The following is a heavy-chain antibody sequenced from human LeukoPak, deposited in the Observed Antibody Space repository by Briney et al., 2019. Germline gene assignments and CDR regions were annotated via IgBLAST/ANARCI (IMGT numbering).Heavy chain of an antibody. CDR3: ARGYSGYFYY. Sequence: GGSLRLSCAASGFTFSSYWMHWVRQAPGKGLVWVSRIDGDGSSTNYADSVKGRFTISRDNAKNTLYLQMNSLRAEDTAVYYCARGYSGYFYYWGQGTLVTVSS. D-gene: IGHD5-12*01. J-gene: IGHJ4*02. V-gene: IGHV3-74*01. CDR1: GFTFSSYW. CDR2: IDGDGSST.